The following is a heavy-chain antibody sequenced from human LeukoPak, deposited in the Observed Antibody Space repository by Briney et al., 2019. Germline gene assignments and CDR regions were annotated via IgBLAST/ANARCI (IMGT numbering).Heavy chain of an antibody. CDR3: ARQYQCSSTSCYGYFQH. V-gene: IGHV1-46*03. CDR2: INPSGGST. J-gene: IGHJ1*01. Sequence: GASVKVSFKSSGGTFSSYAISWLRQPPGQGLEWMGIINPSGGSTSYAQKFQGRVTMTRDNSTSTVYMELSSLRSEDTAVYYCARQYQCSSTSCYGYFQHWGKGTLVTVSS. D-gene: IGHD2-2*01. CDR1: GGTFSSYA.